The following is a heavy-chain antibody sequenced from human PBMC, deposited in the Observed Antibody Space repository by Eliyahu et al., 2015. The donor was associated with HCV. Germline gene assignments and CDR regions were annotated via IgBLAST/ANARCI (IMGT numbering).Heavy chain of an antibody. Sequence: VQLAESGGGLVQPGGSLRLSCAASGFSVSSNYMNWVRQAPGKGLEWVSVLYTNGNAYYTDSVKGRFTISRDDSKNTLYLEMNSVRTEDTAVYYCARDCPAGGHICHDALDLWGQGTVVTVSS. J-gene: IGHJ3*01. CDR2: LYTNGNA. V-gene: IGHV3-66*01. CDR1: GFSVSSNY. D-gene: IGHD3-3*02. CDR3: ARDCPAGGHICHDALDL.